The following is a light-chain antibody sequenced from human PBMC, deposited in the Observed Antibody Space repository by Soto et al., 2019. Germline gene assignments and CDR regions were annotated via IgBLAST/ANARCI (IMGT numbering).Light chain of an antibody. CDR3: QQSYSTLIT. V-gene: IGKV1-39*01. CDR2: AAS. J-gene: IGKJ5*01. Sequence: DIQMTQSPSSLSVSVGDRVTITCRASQSISSYLNWYQQKPGKAPKLLIYAASSLQSGVPSRFSGSGSGTDFTLTISILQPEDFATYYCQQSYSTLITFGQGTRLEIK. CDR1: QSISSY.